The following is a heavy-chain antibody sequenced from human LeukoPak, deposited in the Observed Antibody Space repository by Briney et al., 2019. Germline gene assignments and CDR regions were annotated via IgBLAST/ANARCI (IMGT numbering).Heavy chain of an antibody. CDR3: AKDDNYIRFLS. J-gene: IGHJ5*02. CDR2: IYYSGST. V-gene: IGHV4-59*01. CDR1: GGSISSYY. Sequence: PETLSLTCTVSGGSISSYYWSWIRQPPGKGLEWIGYIYYSGSTNYNPSLKSRVTISVDMSKNQVSLKLSSVTAADTAVYYCAKDDNYIRFLSWGQGTLVTVSS. D-gene: IGHD3-16*01.